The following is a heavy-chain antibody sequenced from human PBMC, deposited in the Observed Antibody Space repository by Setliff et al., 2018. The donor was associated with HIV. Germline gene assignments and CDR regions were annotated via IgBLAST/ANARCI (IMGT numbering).Heavy chain of an antibody. V-gene: IGHV1-2*06. CDR1: GYTSTDYY. D-gene: IGHD3-16*02. J-gene: IGHJ5*02. CDR2: INPNSGVT. CDR3: ARSSYQQVDQKWVNWFDP. Sequence: ASVKVSCKTSGYTSTDYYVHWVRQAPGQGLEWMGRINPNSGVTNYTQKFQGRVAMTRDTSINAVYMELSRLTFGDTAVYYCARSSYQQVDQKWVNWFDPWGQGTLVTVSS.